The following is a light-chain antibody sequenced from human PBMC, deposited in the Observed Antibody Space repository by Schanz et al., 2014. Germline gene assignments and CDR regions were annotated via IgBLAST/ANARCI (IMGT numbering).Light chain of an antibody. Sequence: DVVVTQSPLSLPVTPGEPASISCRSSQSLLHSNGYNYLDWYLQRPGQSPQLLIFLGSTRASGVPDRFSGSGSGTDFTLKIIRVEAEDVGVYYCMQPLQTPITFGQGTRLEIK. CDR1: QSLLHSNGYNY. V-gene: IGKV2-28*01. CDR3: MQPLQTPIT. J-gene: IGKJ5*01. CDR2: LGS.